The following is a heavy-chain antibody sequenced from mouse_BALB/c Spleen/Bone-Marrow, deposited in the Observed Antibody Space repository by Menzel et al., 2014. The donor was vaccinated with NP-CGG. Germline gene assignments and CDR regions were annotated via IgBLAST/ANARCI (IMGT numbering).Heavy chain of an antibody. V-gene: IGHV5-6-3*01. CDR1: GFTFSSDC. CDR3: AGVWYFDY. J-gene: IGHJ2*03. Sequence: DVKLVESGAGLVQPGGSLKLSCSASGFTFSSDCMTWVRQTPDKRLELVATINSNGGSTYYPDSVKGRFTIYTDNAKNTLHMQLSSLESADTYMYCSAGVWYFDYWGQGTRLTVSS. CDR2: INSNGGST.